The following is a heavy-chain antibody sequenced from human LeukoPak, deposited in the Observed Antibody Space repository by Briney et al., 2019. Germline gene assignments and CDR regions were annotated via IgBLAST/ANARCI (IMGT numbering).Heavy chain of an antibody. D-gene: IGHD6-13*01. J-gene: IGHJ4*02. CDR2: IKSKSDGGTT. Sequence: PGGSLRLSCAASGFTFTTYGLHWVRQAPGKGLEWVGRIKSKSDGGTTDYAAYVKGRFTISRDDKKNTLYLQMNSLKTEDTAVYYCITEIVGAGMFNYWGQGTLVTVSS. CDR1: GFTFTTYG. V-gene: IGHV3-15*01. CDR3: ITEIVGAGMFNY.